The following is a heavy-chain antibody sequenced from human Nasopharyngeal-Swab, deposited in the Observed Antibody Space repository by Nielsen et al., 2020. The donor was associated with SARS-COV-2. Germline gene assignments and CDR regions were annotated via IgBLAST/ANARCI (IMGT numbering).Heavy chain of an antibody. CDR3: ARGGQGTYYYDSSGYYGEYYFDY. J-gene: IGHJ4*02. CDR2: ISSSSSTI. Sequence: GGSLRLSCAASGFIFSDYSMNWVRQAPGKGLAWVSHISSSSSTIYYADSVKGRFTITRDNAKNSLYLQMDSLRAEDTAVYYCARGGQGTYYYDSSGYYGEYYFDYWGQGTLVTVSS. V-gene: IGHV3-48*01. D-gene: IGHD3-22*01. CDR1: GFIFSDYS.